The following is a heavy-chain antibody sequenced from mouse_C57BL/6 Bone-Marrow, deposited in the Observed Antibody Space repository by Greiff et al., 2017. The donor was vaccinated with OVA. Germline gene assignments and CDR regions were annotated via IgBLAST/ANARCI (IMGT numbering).Heavy chain of an antibody. D-gene: IGHD1-1*01. CDR3: ARRATVVPYYAMDY. CDR2: IYPGSGST. Sequence: LQQPGASVKMSCKASGYTFTSYWITWVKQRPGQGLEWIGDIYPGSGSTNYNEKFKSKATLTVDTSSSTAYMQLSSLTSEDSAVYYCARRATVVPYYAMDYWGQGTSVTVSS. V-gene: IGHV1-55*01. CDR1: GYTFTSYW. J-gene: IGHJ4*01.